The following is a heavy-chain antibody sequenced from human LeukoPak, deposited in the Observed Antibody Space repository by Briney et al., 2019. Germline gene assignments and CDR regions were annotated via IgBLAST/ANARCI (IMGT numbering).Heavy chain of an antibody. CDR3: ARGVYSSSWIGAEYFQH. D-gene: IGHD6-13*01. Sequence: KTSETLSPTCTVSGGSISSYYWSWIRQPPGKGLEWIGYIYYSGSTNYNPSLKSRVTISVDTSKNQFSLKLSSVTAAGTAVYYCARGVYSSSWIGAEYFQHWGQGTLVTVSS. V-gene: IGHV4-59*01. CDR1: GGSISSYY. CDR2: IYYSGST. J-gene: IGHJ1*01.